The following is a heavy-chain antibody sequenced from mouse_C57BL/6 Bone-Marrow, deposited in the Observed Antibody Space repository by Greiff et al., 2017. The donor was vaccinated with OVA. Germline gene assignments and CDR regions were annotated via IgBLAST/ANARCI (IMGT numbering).Heavy chain of an antibody. V-gene: IGHV1-55*01. CDR3: ARAGKGNFDV. Sequence: QVQLQQPGAELVKPGASVKMSCKASGYTFTSYWITWVKQRPGQGLEWIGDIYPGSGSTNYNEKFKSEATLTVDTSSSTAYMQLSSLTSEDSAVDYCARAGKGNFDVWGTGTTVTVSS. CDR2: IYPGSGST. D-gene: IGHD2-1*01. CDR1: GYTFTSYW. J-gene: IGHJ1*03.